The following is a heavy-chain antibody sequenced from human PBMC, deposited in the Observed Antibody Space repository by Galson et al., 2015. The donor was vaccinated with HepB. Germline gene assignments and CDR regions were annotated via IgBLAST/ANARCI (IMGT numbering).Heavy chain of an antibody. J-gene: IGHJ4*02. V-gene: IGHV1-2*02. D-gene: IGHD1-26*01. CDR1: GYTFTNYY. CDR3: AAAYQELPPGY. Sequence: SVKVSCKAFGYTFTNYYMNWVRQAPGQGLEWMGWINPNSGGTNYAQKFQGRVTMTRDTSISTAYMELSSLSSDDTAVYHCAAAYQELPPGYWGQGTLPTVSS. CDR2: INPNSGGT.